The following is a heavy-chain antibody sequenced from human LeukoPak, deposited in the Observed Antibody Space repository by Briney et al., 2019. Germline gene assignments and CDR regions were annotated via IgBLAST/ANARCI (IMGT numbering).Heavy chain of an antibody. J-gene: IGHJ3*02. D-gene: IGHD4-23*01. CDR1: GGSISSYY. CDR3: AATMVVGGAFDI. V-gene: IGHV4-59*01. Sequence: SETLSLTCTVSGGSISSYYWSWIRQPPGKGLEWIGYIYYSGSTNYNPSLKSRVTISVDTSKNQFSLKLSSVTAADTAVYYCAATMVVGGAFDIWGQGTMVTVSS. CDR2: IYYSGST.